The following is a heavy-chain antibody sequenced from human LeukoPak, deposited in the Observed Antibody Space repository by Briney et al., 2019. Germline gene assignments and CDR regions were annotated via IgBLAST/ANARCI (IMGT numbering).Heavy chain of an antibody. CDR3: ATSYGSDAFDI. CDR2: FYPEDDET. Sequence: ASVKVSCKVSGYTLTDLSMHWVRQAPGKGLEWMGGFYPEDDETMYAHKFQGRATMTEDTSRYTAYMELSSLRSEDTAVYYCATSYGSDAFDIWGQGTMVIVSS. J-gene: IGHJ3*02. D-gene: IGHD3-10*01. V-gene: IGHV1-24*01. CDR1: GYTLTDLS.